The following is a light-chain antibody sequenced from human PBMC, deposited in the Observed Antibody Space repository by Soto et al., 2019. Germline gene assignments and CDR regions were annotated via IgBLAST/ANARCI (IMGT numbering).Light chain of an antibody. CDR3: QSYDSSLSGWV. CDR2: GNN. Sequence: QSVLTQPPSVSGAPGQRVTISCTGSSSNNGAGYDVHWYQQLPGTAPKLLIYGNNNRPSGVPDRFSGSKSGTSASLAITGLQAEDEADYYCQSYDSSLSGWVFGGGTKVTVL. CDR1: SSNNGAGYD. J-gene: IGLJ3*02. V-gene: IGLV1-40*01.